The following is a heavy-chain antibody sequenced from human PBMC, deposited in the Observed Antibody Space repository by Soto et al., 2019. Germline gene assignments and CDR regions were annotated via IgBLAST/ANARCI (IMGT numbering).Heavy chain of an antibody. D-gene: IGHD3-10*01. CDR1: GYTFTGYY. V-gene: IGHV1-2*04. Sequence: QVQLVQSGAEVKKPGASVKVSCKAAGYTFTGYYMHWVRQAPGQGLEWMGWINPNSGGTNYAQKFQVWVTMTRDTSISTAYMELSRLRSDDTAVYYCERGRTVRSYYYGSGSKISEGYWGPGTLGTVSS. CDR3: ERGRTVRSYYYGSGSKISEGY. CDR2: INPNSGGT. J-gene: IGHJ4*02.